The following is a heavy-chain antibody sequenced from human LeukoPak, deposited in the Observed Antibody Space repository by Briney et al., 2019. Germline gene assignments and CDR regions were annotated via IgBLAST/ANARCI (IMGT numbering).Heavy chain of an antibody. Sequence: GGSLRLSCTASTRYFTNYWMHWVRQVPGKGLAWLSRIDRDGLREDYADSVRGRFTISRHNAKSTTYLQMNSLRAEDTAVYYCGTSRWSGVVDSWGQGTLVTVSS. CDR3: GTSRWSGVVDS. V-gene: IGHV3-74*01. CDR2: IDRDGLRE. CDR1: TRYFTNYW. J-gene: IGHJ5*01. D-gene: IGHD3-3*01.